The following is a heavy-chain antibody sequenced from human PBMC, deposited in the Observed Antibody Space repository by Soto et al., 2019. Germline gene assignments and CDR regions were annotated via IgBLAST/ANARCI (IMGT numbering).Heavy chain of an antibody. CDR3: ARDRSGNWFDP. Sequence: PSETLSLTCTVTGDFIRNGDYYWTWVRQSPGKGLEWIGYIYYSGNTYYNPSLKSRVAMSIDTSKNQFSLRLTSVTAADPAVYYCARDRSGNWFDPWGQGIQVTVSS. D-gene: IGHD3-10*01. CDR2: IYYSGNT. V-gene: IGHV4-30-4*08. CDR1: GDFIRNGDYY. J-gene: IGHJ5*02.